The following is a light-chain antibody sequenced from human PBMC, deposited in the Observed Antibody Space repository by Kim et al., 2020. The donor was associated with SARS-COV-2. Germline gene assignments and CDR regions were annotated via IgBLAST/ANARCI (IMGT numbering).Light chain of an antibody. J-gene: IGLJ2*01. Sequence: SYELTQPPSVSVSPGQTASITCSGDKLGDKYACWYQQKPGQSPVLVIYQDSKRPSGIPERFSGSNSGNTATLTISGTQAMDEADYYCQAWDSSNVVFGGGTQLTAL. CDR2: QDS. CDR1: KLGDKY. CDR3: QAWDSSNVV. V-gene: IGLV3-1*01.